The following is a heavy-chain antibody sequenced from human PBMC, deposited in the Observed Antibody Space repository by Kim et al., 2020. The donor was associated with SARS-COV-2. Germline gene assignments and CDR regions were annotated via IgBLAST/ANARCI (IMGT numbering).Heavy chain of an antibody. D-gene: IGHD3-10*02. CDR2: ISHSGST. V-gene: IGHV4-34*01. CDR1: CRSFSAYF. J-gene: IGHJ4*02. Sequence: SETLSLTLAVYCRSFSAYFWRWIRFPPGKGLEWIAEISHSGSTTYNPYLKSRGNLSVDTSKNLFSLMLSSVTAADTAACYFVSVFCCSGTSSWGQGALVT. CDR3: VSVFCCSGTSS.